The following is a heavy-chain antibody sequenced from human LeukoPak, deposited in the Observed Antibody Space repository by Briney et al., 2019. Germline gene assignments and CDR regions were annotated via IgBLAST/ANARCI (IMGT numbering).Heavy chain of an antibody. CDR3: ARAPRFVVVTAALNYGMDV. Sequence: ASVKVSCKASGYTFTSYGISWVRQAPGQGLEWMGWISAYNGNTNYAQKLQGRVTMTTDTSTNTVYMDLRNLRSDDTAIYYCARAPRFVVVTAALNYGMDVWGQGTTVIVSS. V-gene: IGHV1-18*01. D-gene: IGHD2-2*01. J-gene: IGHJ6*02. CDR1: GYTFTSYG. CDR2: ISAYNGNT.